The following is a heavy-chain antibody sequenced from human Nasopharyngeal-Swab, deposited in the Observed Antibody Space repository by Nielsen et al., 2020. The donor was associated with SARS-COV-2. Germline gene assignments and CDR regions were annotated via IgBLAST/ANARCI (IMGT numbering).Heavy chain of an antibody. CDR3: ARDVAPYGMDV. Sequence: SETLSLTCTVSGGSISSSSYYWSWIRQPPGKGLEWLGEINHSGSTNYNPSLKSRVTLSVDTSKNQFSLKLSSVTAADTAVYYCARDVAPYGMDVWGQGTTVTVSS. V-gene: IGHV4-39*07. J-gene: IGHJ6*02. CDR2: INHSGST. CDR1: GGSISSSSYY.